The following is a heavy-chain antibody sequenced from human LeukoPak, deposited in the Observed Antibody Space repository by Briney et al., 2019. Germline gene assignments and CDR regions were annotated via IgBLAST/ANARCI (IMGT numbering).Heavy chain of an antibody. CDR2: IYHSGST. J-gene: IGHJ6*02. CDR3: ARDSYDFWSGTSYGMDV. V-gene: IGHV4-30-2*01. D-gene: IGHD3-3*01. CDR1: GGSISSGGYS. Sequence: PSETLSLTCAVSGGSISSGGYSWSWIRQPPGKGLEWIGYIYHSGSTYYNPSLKSRVTISVDRSKNQFSLKLSSVTAADTAVYYCARDSYDFWSGTSYGMDVWGQGTTVTVSS.